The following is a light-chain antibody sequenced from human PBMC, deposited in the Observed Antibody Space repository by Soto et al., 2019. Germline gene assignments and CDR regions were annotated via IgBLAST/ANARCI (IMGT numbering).Light chain of an antibody. CDR2: CVS. Sequence: EIVLTQAPDTLSASPGERVTLSCRASQSMDTYQGAWYQQKPGQTPRLLIYCVSSRATGIPDRFSGSVSGTDFTLTITRLEPGDFAVYYGEHYDSSPGTFGQGTKV. V-gene: IGKV3-20*01. CDR3: EHYDSSPGT. J-gene: IGKJ1*01. CDR1: QSMDTYQ.